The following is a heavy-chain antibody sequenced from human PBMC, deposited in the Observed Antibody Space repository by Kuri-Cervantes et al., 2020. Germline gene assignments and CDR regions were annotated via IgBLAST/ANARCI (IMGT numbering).Heavy chain of an antibody. J-gene: IGHJ1*01. Sequence: ASVKVSCNASGYTFTSYYIHWVRQAPGQGLEWMGWINPNTGGTNYAQKFQGRVTMTRDTSISTAYMELSRLRSDDTALYYCARGSFRITVAGYTDYFQHWGQGTLVTVSS. V-gene: IGHV1-2*02. CDR3: ARGSFRITVAGYTDYFQH. CDR1: GYTFTSYY. CDR2: INPNTGGT. D-gene: IGHD6-19*01.